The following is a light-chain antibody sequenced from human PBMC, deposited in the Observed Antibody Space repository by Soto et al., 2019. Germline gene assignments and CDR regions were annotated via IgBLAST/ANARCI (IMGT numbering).Light chain of an antibody. CDR1: SSDVGAYNC. CDR2: DVS. CDR3: SSYTSSRTRV. Sequence: QSVLTQPASVSGSPGQSITISCTGTSSDVGAYNCVAWYQHHPGKAPKLMIYDVSNRPSGVSNRFSASKSGNTASLTISGLQAEDEADYYCSSYTSSRTRVFGGGTKVTVL. V-gene: IGLV2-14*03. J-gene: IGLJ3*02.